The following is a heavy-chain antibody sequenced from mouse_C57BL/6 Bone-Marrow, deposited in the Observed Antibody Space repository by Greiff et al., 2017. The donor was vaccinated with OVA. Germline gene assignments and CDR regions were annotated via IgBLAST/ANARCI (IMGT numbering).Heavy chain of an antibody. D-gene: IGHD1-1*01. V-gene: IGHV1-69*01. J-gene: IGHJ3*01. CDR3: ARGPYYGSAY. Sequence: QVQLKQPGAELVMPGASVKLSCKASGYTFTSYWMHWVKQRPGQGLEWIGEIDPSDSYTNYNQKFKGKSTLTVDKSSSTAYMQLSSLTSEDSAVYYCARGPYYGSAYWGQGTLVTVSA. CDR1: GYTFTSYW. CDR2: IDPSDSYT.